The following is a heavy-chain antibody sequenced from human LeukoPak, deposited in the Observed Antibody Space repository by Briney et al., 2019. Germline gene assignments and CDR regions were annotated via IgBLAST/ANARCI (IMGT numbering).Heavy chain of an antibody. V-gene: IGHV1-69*04. CDR1: GGTFSSYV. CDR3: ASPPADYYDSRDYFDY. J-gene: IGHJ4*02. CDR2: IIPILDIA. D-gene: IGHD3-22*01. Sequence: SVKVSCKASGGTFSSYVISWVRQAPGQGLEWMGRIIPILDIANYAQKFQGRVTITADKSTSTAYMELSSLRSEDTAVYYCASPPADYYDSRDYFDYWGQGTLVTVSS.